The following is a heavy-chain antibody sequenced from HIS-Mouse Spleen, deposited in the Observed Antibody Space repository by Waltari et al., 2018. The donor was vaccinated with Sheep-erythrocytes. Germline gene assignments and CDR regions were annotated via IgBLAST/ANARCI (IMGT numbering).Heavy chain of an antibody. Sequence: QVQLVESGGGVVQPGRSLRLSCAASGFTFSSYGIHWVRQAPGKGLGWVAVISYDGSNKYYADSVKGRFTISRDNSKNTLYLQMNSLRAEDTAVYYCAKVGATGWFDPWGQGTLVTVSS. V-gene: IGHV3-30*18. CDR3: AKVGATGWFDP. CDR1: GFTFSSYG. D-gene: IGHD1-26*01. J-gene: IGHJ5*02. CDR2: ISYDGSNK.